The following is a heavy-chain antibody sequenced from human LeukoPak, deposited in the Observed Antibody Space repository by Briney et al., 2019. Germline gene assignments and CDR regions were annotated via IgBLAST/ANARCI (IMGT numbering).Heavy chain of an antibody. CDR1: GFTFDDYA. D-gene: IGHD2-21*02. V-gene: IGHV3-43*02. CDR3: AKVGLGYCGGDCYRPYYFDY. J-gene: IGHJ4*02. Sequence: GGSLRLSCAASGFTFDDYAMHWVRQAPGKGLEWVSLISGDGGRTYYADSVKGRFPISRDNSKNSLYLQMNSLRTEDTALYYCAKVGLGYCGGDCYRPYYFDYWGQGTLVTVSS. CDR2: ISGDGGRT.